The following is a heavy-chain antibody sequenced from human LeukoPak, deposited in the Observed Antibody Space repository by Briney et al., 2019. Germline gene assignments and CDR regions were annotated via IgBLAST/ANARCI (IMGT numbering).Heavy chain of an antibody. J-gene: IGHJ5*01. Sequence: PSETLSLTCTVSGGSISSSSYYWGWIRQPPGKGLEGIGRIYDSGSTYYNPSLKSRVTISVDTSKNQFSLKLSSVTAADTAVYYCARGLKYWFGELFQFGNTFPNWFDSWGQGTLVTVSS. CDR1: GGSISSSSYY. D-gene: IGHD3-10*01. CDR3: ARGLKYWFGELFQFGNTFPNWFDS. V-gene: IGHV4-39*01. CDR2: IYDSGST.